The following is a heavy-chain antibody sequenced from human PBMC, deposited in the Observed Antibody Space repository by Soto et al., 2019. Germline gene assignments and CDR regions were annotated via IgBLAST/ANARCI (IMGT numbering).Heavy chain of an antibody. D-gene: IGHD6-19*01. Sequence: GGSLRLSCTASGFTFGDYAMSWFRQAPGKGLEWVGFIRSKGYGGTTEYAASVKGRFTISRDDSKSIASLQMNSLKTEDTAVYYCTRHMTGDSGWYGCDYWGQGTLVTVSS. V-gene: IGHV3-49*03. CDR3: TRHMTGDSGWYGCDY. CDR2: IRSKGYGGTT. CDR1: GFTFGDYA. J-gene: IGHJ4*02.